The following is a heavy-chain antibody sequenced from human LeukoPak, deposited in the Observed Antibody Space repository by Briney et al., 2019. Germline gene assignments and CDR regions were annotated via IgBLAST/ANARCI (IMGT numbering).Heavy chain of an antibody. J-gene: IGHJ4*02. CDR2: VDGGGGGT. CDR1: GFTLSSYA. CDR3: AKQSAGSAAWYSLHYDF. D-gene: IGHD6-13*01. Sequence: QSGGSLRLSCAASGFTLSSYAMTWVRQAPGRELEWVSSVDGGGGGTYYADSVKGRFTISRDNSKDTLYLQMNGLRAEDTAVYFCAKQSAGSAAWYSLHYDFWGQGTLVTVSS. V-gene: IGHV3-23*01.